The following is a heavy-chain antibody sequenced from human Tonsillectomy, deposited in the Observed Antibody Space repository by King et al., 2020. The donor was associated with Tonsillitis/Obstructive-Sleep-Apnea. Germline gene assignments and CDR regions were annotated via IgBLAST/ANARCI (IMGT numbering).Heavy chain of an antibody. V-gene: IGHV4-59*01. CDR3: ARDSGLIGLPTYHIDV. CDR1: GGSISSYY. J-gene: IGHJ6*03. CDR2: IYYSGST. D-gene: IGHD2-8*01. Sequence: VQLQESGPGLVKPSETLSLTCTVSGGSISSYYWSWIRQPPGKGLEWIGYIYYSGSTNYNPSLKSRVTISVDTSKNQFSLKLSSVTAADTAVYYCARDSGLIGLPTYHIDVWGKGTTVTVTS.